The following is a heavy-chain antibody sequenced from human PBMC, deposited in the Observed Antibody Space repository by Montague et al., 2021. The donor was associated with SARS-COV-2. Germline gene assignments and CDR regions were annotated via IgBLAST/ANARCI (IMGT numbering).Heavy chain of an antibody. CDR3: ARSRENYNLLTGYPYYFDY. CDR1: GGSITRYY. V-gene: IGHV4-59*01. J-gene: IGHJ4*02. CDR2: IYYSGST. Sequence: SETLSLTCTVSGGSITRYYWNWLRQPPGKGLEWIAYIYYSGSTNYNPSLKSRVTISVDTSKNQFSLKLSSVTAADTAVYYCARSRENYNLLTGYPYYFDYWGQGTVVTVSS. D-gene: IGHD3-9*01.